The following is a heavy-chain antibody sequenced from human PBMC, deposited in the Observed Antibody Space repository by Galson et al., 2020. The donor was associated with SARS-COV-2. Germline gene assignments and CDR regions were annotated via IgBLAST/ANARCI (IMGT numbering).Heavy chain of an antibody. CDR3: ARVRDRGSSWYNWFDP. J-gene: IGHJ5*02. CDR2: ISYDGSNK. D-gene: IGHD6-13*01. CDR1: GFTFSSYA. V-gene: IGHV3-30*16. Sequence: GGSLRLSCAASGFTFSSYAMHWVRQAPGKGLEGVAVISYDGSNKDSADSVKGRFTISRDNSKNTLYLQMNSLRAEDTAIYYCARVRDRGSSWYNWFDPWGQGTLVTVSS.